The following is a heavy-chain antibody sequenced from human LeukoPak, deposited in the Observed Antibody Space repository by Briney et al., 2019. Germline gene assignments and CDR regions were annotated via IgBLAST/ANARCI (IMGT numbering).Heavy chain of an antibody. CDR2: IYYSGGT. D-gene: IGHD2-15*01. Sequence: SETLSLTCAVSGYSISSGYYWGWIRPPPGKGLEWIWSIYYSGGTLYNPALKSRVTLSVDPSKRQFSLTLSSVTAGDTAVYYCARAPAYCSGGSCYAFDYCGQGTLLTVSS. J-gene: IGHJ4*02. CDR1: GYSISSGYY. CDR3: ARAPAYCSGGSCYAFDY. V-gene: IGHV4-38-2*01.